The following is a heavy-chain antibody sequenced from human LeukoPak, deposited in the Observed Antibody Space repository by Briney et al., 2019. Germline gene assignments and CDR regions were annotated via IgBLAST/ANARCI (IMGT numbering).Heavy chain of an antibody. CDR2: IKQDGSQK. CDR3: ARAGNTRFDY. J-gene: IGHJ4*02. CDR1: GFTFSRFW. D-gene: IGHD3-10*01. Sequence: GGSLRLSCAVSGFTFSRFWMSWVRQAPGKGLEWVANIKQDGSQKSYVDSVKGRFTISRDNAKNSLYLQMNSLRAEDTAVYYCARAGNTRFDYWGQGTLVTVSS. V-gene: IGHV3-7*03.